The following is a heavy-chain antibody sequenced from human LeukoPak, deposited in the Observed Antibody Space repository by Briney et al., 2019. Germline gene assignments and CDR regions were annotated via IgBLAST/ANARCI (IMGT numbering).Heavy chain of an antibody. Sequence: SETLSLTCTVSGGSISSYYWSWIRQPPGKGLEWIGYIYYSGSTNYNPSLKSRVTISVDTSKNQFSLKLSSVTAADTAVYYCASESGSYLGAFDIWGQGTMVTVSS. CDR3: ASESGSYLGAFDI. D-gene: IGHD1-26*01. CDR1: GGSISSYY. J-gene: IGHJ3*02. CDR2: IYYSGST. V-gene: IGHV4-59*01.